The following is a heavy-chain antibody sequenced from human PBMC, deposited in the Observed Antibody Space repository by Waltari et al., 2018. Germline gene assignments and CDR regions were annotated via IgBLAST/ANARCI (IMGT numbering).Heavy chain of an antibody. D-gene: IGHD6-13*01. CDR1: GGTFSSYA. CDR3: ARLDIAAAGGNDY. J-gene: IGHJ4*02. Sequence: QVQLVQSGAEVKKPGSSVKVSCKASGGTFSSYAISWVRPAPGQGLEWMGGITTIVGTANYAQNVQGRVTITADESTSTAYMELSSLRSEDTAVYYCARLDIAAAGGNDYWGQGTLVTVSS. V-gene: IGHV1-69*13. CDR2: ITTIVGTA.